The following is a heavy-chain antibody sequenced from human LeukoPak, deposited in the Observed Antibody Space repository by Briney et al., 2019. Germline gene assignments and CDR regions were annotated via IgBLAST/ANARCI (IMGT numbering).Heavy chain of an antibody. V-gene: IGHV3-48*03. J-gene: IGHJ6*04. CDR1: GFTFSSYG. Sequence: GGSPRLSCAASGFTFSSYGMNWVRQAPGKGLEWVSYISSSGSTIYYADSVKGRFTISRDNAKNSLYLQMNSLRAEDTAVYYCAELGITMIGGVWGKGTTVTISS. CDR3: AELGITMIGGV. D-gene: IGHD3-10*02. CDR2: ISSSGSTI.